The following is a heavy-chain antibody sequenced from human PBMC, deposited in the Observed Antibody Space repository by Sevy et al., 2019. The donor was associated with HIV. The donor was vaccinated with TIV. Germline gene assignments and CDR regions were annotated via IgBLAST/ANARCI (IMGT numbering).Heavy chain of an antibody. V-gene: IGHV3-23*01. D-gene: IGHD3-22*01. CDR2: ISGSGFNT. CDR1: GFTFSNYA. Sequence: GGSLRLSCAASGFTFSNYALNWVRQVPGKGLEWVSTISGSGFNTYYGDSVKGRFTISRDNSKNTLCLQMSSLSPEDTALYYCAKDRFDGSGYYPEGAFDIWGQGTKVTVSS. CDR3: AKDRFDGSGYYPEGAFDI. J-gene: IGHJ3*02.